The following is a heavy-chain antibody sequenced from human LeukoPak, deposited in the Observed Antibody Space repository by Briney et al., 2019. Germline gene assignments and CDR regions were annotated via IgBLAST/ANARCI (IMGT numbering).Heavy chain of an antibody. Sequence: GGSPRLSCAASGFTFSSYAMSWVRQAPGKGLEWVSAISGSGDSTYYSESVKGRFTISRDNSKNTLYVQMNSLRAEDTAVYYCAKPLVSDYYDRSGYWGYWGQGTLVTVSS. D-gene: IGHD3-22*01. CDR2: ISGSGDST. J-gene: IGHJ4*02. V-gene: IGHV3-23*01. CDR1: GFTFSSYA. CDR3: AKPLVSDYYDRSGYWGY.